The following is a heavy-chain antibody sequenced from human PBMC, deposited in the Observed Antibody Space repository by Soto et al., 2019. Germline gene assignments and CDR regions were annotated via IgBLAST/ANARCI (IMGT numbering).Heavy chain of an antibody. Sequence: PGGSLRLSCAASGFTFSNAWINWVRQAPGKGLEWVGRIKSKTDGGTTDFAAPVKGRFAISRDDSKDMVYLQMNSLKTEDTGIYYCITDSYSTMKVVRFDYWGHGTLVTVSS. V-gene: IGHV3-15*07. CDR2: IKSKTDGGTT. J-gene: IGHJ4*01. CDR1: GFTFSNAW. D-gene: IGHD3-22*01. CDR3: ITDSYSTMKVVRFDY.